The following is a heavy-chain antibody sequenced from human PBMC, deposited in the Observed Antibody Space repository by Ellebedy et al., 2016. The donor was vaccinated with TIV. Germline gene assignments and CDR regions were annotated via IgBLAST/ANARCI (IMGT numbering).Heavy chain of an antibody. CDR3: ARVGRLTTVTKGLNWFDP. D-gene: IGHD4-17*01. CDR1: GYTFTGYY. V-gene: IGHV1-2*02. CDR2: INPNSGGT. J-gene: IGHJ5*02. Sequence: ASVKVSCKASGYTFTGYYMHWVRQAPGQGLEWMGWINPNSGGTNYAQKFQGRVTMTRDTSISTAYMELSRLRSDDTAVYYCARVGRLTTVTKGLNWFDPWGQGTLVTVSS.